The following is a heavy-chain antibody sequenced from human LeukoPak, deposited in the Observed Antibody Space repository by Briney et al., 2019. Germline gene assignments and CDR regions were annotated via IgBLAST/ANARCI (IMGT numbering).Heavy chain of an antibody. CDR1: GGSISTTHW. V-gene: IGHV4-4*02. CDR3: ARGHPRLRSFDI. Sequence: SETLSLTCAVSGGSISTTHWWTWVRQFPGKGLEWIGEIHHSGANNNNLSLKSHVTISVDKSKNHFALKMGSVTAADTAAYYCARGHPRLRSFDIWGRGTMVTVSS. CDR2: IHHSGAN. J-gene: IGHJ3*02.